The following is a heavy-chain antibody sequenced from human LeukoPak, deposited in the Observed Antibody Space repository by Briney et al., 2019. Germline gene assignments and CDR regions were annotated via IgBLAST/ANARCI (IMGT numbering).Heavy chain of an antibody. V-gene: IGHV3-74*01. Sequence: GGSLRLSCAASGFTFSSYWMHWVRHAPGRGLVWDSRINSGGSSISYADSVKGRFTISRDNAKNTLYLQMNSLRAEDTAVYYCARVFYISPYYDSSGYYAGWGQGTLVTVSS. CDR2: INSGGSSI. D-gene: IGHD3-22*01. CDR3: ARVFYISPYYDSSGYYAG. J-gene: IGHJ4*02. CDR1: GFTFSSYW.